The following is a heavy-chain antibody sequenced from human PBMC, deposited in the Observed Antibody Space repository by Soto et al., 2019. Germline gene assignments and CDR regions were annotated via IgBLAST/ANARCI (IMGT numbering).Heavy chain of an antibody. CDR2: IGPAGDT. Sequence: EVHLVESGGGLEQPGGSLRLSCAASGFTFNTYDLDWVRQEAGKGLEWVSTIGPAGDTYYASSVKGRFTISRDNAKNSFSLQMDTLRAGDTAVYYCASLGAYIFWGQGAQVTVSS. J-gene: IGHJ4*02. CDR1: GFTFNTYD. CDR3: ASLGAYIF. D-gene: IGHD7-27*01. V-gene: IGHV3-13*04.